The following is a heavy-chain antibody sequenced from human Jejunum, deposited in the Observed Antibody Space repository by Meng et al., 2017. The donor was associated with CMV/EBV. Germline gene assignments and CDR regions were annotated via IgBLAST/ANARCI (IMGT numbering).Heavy chain of an antibody. CDR3: ARRGGYCSSPSCPGSFDM. D-gene: IGHD2-2*01. Sequence: SSFALHGVRQAPGKGLEGVAVISYDGSNTYYADAVKGRLTISRDNSKNTLYLQMNSLRAEDSAVYYCARRGGYCSSPSCPGSFDMWGQGTMVTVSS. CDR2: ISYDGSNT. V-gene: IGHV3-30-3*01. J-gene: IGHJ3*02. CDR1: SSFA.